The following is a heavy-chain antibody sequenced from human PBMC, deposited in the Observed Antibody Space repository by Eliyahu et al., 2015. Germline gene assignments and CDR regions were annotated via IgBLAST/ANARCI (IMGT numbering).Heavy chain of an antibody. CDR3: ARHVKGAVAGLASFDY. V-gene: IGHV4-39*01. Sequence: QLQLQESGPGLVKPSETLSLTCTVSGGSISXXSYHWGWIRXPPGKGLEWIGSVYYSGSTXYNPXLKSRVTXSVDTSKNQFSLKLSSVTAADTAVYYCARHVKGAVAGLASFDYWGQGTLVTVSS. CDR1: GGSISXXSYH. CDR2: VYYSGST. D-gene: IGHD6-19*01. J-gene: IGHJ4*02.